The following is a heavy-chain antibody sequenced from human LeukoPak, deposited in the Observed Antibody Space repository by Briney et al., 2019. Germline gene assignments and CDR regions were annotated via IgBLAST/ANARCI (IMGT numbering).Heavy chain of an antibody. Sequence: ASVKVSCKASGCTFTGYYMHWVRQAPGQGLEWMGWINPNSGGTNYAQKFQGRVTMTRDTSISTAYMELSRLRSDDTAVYYCARGLGATSNHNWFDPWGQGTLVTVSS. CDR2: INPNSGGT. J-gene: IGHJ5*02. D-gene: IGHD1-26*01. CDR3: ARGLGATSNHNWFDP. V-gene: IGHV1-2*02. CDR1: GCTFTGYY.